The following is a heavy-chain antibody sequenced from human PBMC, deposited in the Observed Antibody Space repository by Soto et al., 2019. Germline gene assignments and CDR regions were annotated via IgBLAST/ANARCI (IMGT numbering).Heavy chain of an antibody. CDR2: ISGRGGST. Sequence: AGGSRRLSCAASGFTFSSLAMSWVLQAPGKGLEWVSAISGRGGSTYYADSVKGRFTISRDNSKNTLYLQMNRLRAEDTAVSSCAKVGIAVAQLYYGMDVWGQGPTVTVSS. CDR1: GFTFSSLA. CDR3: AKVGIAVAQLYYGMDV. J-gene: IGHJ6*02. V-gene: IGHV3-23*01. D-gene: IGHD6-19*01.